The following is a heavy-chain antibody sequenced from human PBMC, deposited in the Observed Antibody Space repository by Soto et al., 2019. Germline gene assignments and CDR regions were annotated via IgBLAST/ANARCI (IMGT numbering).Heavy chain of an antibody. Sequence: GGSLRLSCAASGFTFSNYAINWVRQSPGKGLEWVSVISGSVGSTYYADSVKGRFTITRDNSKNTRYLQMNSLRAEDTAVYYCAKAGGAAGTVDYFDYWGQGTLVTVS. J-gene: IGHJ4*02. CDR3: AKAGGAAGTVDYFDY. CDR2: ISGSVGST. CDR1: GFTFSNYA. D-gene: IGHD6-13*01. V-gene: IGHV3-23*01.